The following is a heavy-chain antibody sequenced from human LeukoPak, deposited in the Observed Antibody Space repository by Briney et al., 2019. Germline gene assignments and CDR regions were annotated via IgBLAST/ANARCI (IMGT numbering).Heavy chain of an antibody. CDR2: IRYDGSNK. V-gene: IGHV3-30*02. J-gene: IGHJ4*02. CDR3: AKDINYGSGNYYDY. CDR1: GFAFSSYG. D-gene: IGHD3-10*01. Sequence: GGSLRLSCAASGFAFSSYGMHWVRQAPGKGLEWVAFIRYDGSNKYYADSVKGRFTISRDNSKNTLYLQMNSLRAEDTALYYCAKDINYGSGNYYDYWGQGTLVTVSS.